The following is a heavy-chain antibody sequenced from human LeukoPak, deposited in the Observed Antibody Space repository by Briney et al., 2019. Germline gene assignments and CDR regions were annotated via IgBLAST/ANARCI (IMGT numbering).Heavy chain of an antibody. V-gene: IGHV4-30-4*08. Sequence: PSQTLSLTCTVSGGSISSGDYYWSWIRQPPGKGLEWIGYIYYSGSTYYNPSLKSRVTISVDTSKNQFSLKLSSVPAADTAVYYCAREFLRVNAFDIWGQGTMVTVSS. CDR2: IYYSGST. CDR3: AREFLRVNAFDI. CDR1: GGSISSGDYY. J-gene: IGHJ3*02. D-gene: IGHD4-17*01.